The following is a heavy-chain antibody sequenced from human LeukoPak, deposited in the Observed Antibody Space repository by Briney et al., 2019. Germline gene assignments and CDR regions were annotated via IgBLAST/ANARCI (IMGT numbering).Heavy chain of an antibody. CDR2: ISSSSSYK. CDR3: VRDNRDAFGI. CDR1: GFIFNSYS. V-gene: IGHV3-21*01. Sequence: PGGSLRLSCAASGFIFNSYSMNWVRQAPGKGLEWVSAISSSSSYKFNADSVKGRFTISRDNARNLLYLQMNSPRAEDTAVYYCVRDNRDAFGIWGQGTMVTVSS. J-gene: IGHJ3*02.